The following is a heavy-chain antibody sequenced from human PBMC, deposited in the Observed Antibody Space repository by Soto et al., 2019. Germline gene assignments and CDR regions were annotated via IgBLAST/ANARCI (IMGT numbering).Heavy chain of an antibody. CDR3: PRVRRLVIPGNYYYHGMDV. CDR2: ISSSGTS. Sequence: TETLSLGCSVSGGSIRDYFWTWIRQPPGKGRGWIGYISSSGTSNYNSSLKSRGTISLDTSRNHFSLKLSSVTAADTAVYFCPRVRRLVIPGNYYYHGMDVWGQCPSVT. J-gene: IGHJ6*02. D-gene: IGHD2-15*01. CDR1: GGSIRDYF. V-gene: IGHV4-59*01.